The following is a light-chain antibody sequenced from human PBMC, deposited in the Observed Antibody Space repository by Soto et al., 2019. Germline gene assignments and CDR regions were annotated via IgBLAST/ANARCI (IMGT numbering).Light chain of an antibody. J-gene: IGLJ3*02. CDR2: VKNDGSH. CDR1: SGHSSYA. V-gene: IGLV4-69*01. CDR3: QTWGTGIWV. Sequence: QSVLTQSPSASASLGASVKLTCTLSSGHSSYAIAWHRQQPDKGPRYLMKVKNDGSHTKGDGIPDRFSGSSSGAERYLTISSLQSEDEADYYCQTWGTGIWVFGGGTKLTVL.